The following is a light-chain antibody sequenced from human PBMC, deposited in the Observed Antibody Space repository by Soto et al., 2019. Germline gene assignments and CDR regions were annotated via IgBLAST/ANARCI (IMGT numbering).Light chain of an antibody. J-gene: IGKJ2*01. CDR1: QDISNF. CDR3: QQYDNLPFT. CDR2: DAS. V-gene: IGKV1-33*01. Sequence: DIQMTQSPSSLSASVGDRVTITCQASQDISNFLNWYQQKPGKAPKLLIYDASKLETGVPSRFSGSGSGTDFTFTISSLQPEDIAAYHCQQYDNLPFTFGQGTKLEIK.